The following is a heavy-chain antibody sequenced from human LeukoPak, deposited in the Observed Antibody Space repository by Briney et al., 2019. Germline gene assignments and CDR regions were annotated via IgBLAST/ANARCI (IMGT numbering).Heavy chain of an antibody. V-gene: IGHV3-53*01. CDR2: MYSGGLT. J-gene: IGHJ4*02. CDR3: ARSVVRESGDYLAFDY. D-gene: IGHD4-17*01. Sequence: PGGPLRLSCAVCVFIVSSSYMSWVRQAPGKGLEWVSFMYSGGLTYYSDSVKGRFTISSDNSKNTLYLQLNSLRAEDTAVYYCARSVVRESGDYLAFDYWGQGTLVTVSS. CDR1: VFIVSSSY.